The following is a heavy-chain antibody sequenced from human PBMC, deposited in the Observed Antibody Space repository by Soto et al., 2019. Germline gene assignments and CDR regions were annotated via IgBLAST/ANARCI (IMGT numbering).Heavy chain of an antibody. CDR1: GGSISSYY. CDR3: VRGVIH. CDR2: IYYSGST. D-gene: IGHD3-16*02. V-gene: IGHV4-59*12. Sequence: ETLSLTCTVSGGSISSYYWSWIRQPPGKGLEWIGYIYYSGSTYYNPSLKSRVTISVDTSKNQFSLRLNSVTAADTAVYYCVRGVIHWGQGTLVTVSS. J-gene: IGHJ4*02.